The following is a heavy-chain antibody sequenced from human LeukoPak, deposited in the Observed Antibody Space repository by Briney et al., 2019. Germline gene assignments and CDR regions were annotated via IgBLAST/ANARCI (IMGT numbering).Heavy chain of an antibody. J-gene: IGHJ5*02. CDR1: GGSFSGYY. Sequence: PSETLSLTCAVYGGSFSGYYWSWIRQPPGKGLEWIGEINHSGSTNYNPSLKSRVTISVDTSKNQFSLKLSSVTAADTAVYYCARSWIRNCYERRRNWFDPWGQGTLVTVSS. CDR2: INHSGST. D-gene: IGHD2-21*01. CDR3: ARSWIRNCYERRRNWFDP. V-gene: IGHV4-34*01.